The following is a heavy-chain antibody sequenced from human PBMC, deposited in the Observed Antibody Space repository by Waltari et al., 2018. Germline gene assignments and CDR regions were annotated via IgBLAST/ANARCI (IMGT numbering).Heavy chain of an antibody. CDR1: GGTFSSYA. Sequence: QVQLVQSGAEVKKPGSSVKVSCKASGGTFSSYAISWVRQAPGQGLEWMGVFIPIVVTANYAQNFQGTVTITTDESTSTAYMELSSLRSEDTAVYYCARGFGSGAAATFFDYWGQGTLVTVSS. J-gene: IGHJ4*02. CDR2: FIPIVVTA. CDR3: ARGFGSGAAATFFDY. V-gene: IGHV1-69*05. D-gene: IGHD3-10*01.